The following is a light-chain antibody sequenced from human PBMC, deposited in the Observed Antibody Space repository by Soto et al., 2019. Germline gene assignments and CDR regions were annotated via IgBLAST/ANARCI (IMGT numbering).Light chain of an antibody. V-gene: IGKV1-5*01. J-gene: IGKJ1*01. CDR3: QQYNSYPWT. CDR1: QSISSW. CDR2: DAS. Sequence: DIQMTQSPSTLSASVGDRVTITCRASQSISSWLAWYQQKPGKAPKPLIYDASSLESGVPSRFRGSGSGTEFTLSISSLQRDDFAAYYCQQYNSYPWTFGKGTKVEI.